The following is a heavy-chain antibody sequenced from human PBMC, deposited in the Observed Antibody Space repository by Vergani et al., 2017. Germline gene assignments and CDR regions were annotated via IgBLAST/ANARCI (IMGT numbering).Heavy chain of an antibody. CDR1: GGSISSYY. J-gene: IGHJ4*02. D-gene: IGHD2-2*02. Sequence: QVQLQESGPGLVKPSETLSLTCTVSGGSISSYYWSWIRQPAGKGLEWIGRIYTSGRTKYNPSLKSRVTMSVDPSKNQFSLKLSSVTAADTAVYYCARARYTLFAEFDYWGQGTLVTVSS. CDR2: IYTSGRT. CDR3: ARARYTLFAEFDY. V-gene: IGHV4-4*07.